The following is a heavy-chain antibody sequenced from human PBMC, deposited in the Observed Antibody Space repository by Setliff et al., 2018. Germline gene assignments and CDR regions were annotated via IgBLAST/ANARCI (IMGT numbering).Heavy chain of an antibody. CDR1: GFSISSGYY. D-gene: IGHD3-22*01. CDR3: ARAHTWSLPNDNSGYPGWFDP. CDR2: IHHSGKA. V-gene: IGHV4-38-2*01. J-gene: IGHJ5*02. Sequence: SETLSLTCAVSGFSISSGYYWGWIRQPPGKGLEWIVNIHHSGKAYYNPSLKSGVTMSVDTSKNHVSLKLSSVTAADTAVYYCARAHTWSLPNDNSGYPGWFDPWGQGTLVTVSS.